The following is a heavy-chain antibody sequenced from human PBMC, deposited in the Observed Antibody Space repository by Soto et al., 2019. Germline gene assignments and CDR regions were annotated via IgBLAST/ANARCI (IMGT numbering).Heavy chain of an antibody. J-gene: IGHJ3*02. V-gene: IGHV1-46*01. D-gene: IGHD6-13*01. Sequence: ASVKVSGKASGYTFTSYYMHWVRQPPGQGIERLGIINPSGGSTSYAQKFQGRVTMTRDTSTSTGYMELSSVRSEDTAVYYWARAICSSSWSYDAFDIWGQGTMVTVS. CDR3: ARAICSSSWSYDAFDI. CDR2: INPSGGST. CDR1: GYTFTSYY.